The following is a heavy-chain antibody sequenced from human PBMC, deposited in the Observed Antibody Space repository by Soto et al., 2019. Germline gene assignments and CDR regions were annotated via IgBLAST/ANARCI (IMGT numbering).Heavy chain of an antibody. CDR3: ARGSGYCSGGSCYSEFFHY. J-gene: IGHJ4*02. Sequence: SGGSLRLSCAASGFTFSSYDMHWVRQATGKGLEWVSAIGTAGDTYYPGSVKGRFTISRENAKNSLYLQMNSLRAEDTAVYYCARGSGYCSGGSCYSEFFHYWGQGTLVTVS. CDR2: IGTAGDT. D-gene: IGHD2-15*01. V-gene: IGHV3-13*01. CDR1: GFTFSSYD.